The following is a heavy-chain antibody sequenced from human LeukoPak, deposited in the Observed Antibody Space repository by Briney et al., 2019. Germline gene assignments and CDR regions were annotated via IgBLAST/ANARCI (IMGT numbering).Heavy chain of an antibody. CDR1: GGSISSYY. CDR2: IYYSGST. CDR3: ARVLNAVEMVDY. Sequence: PSETLSLTCTGSGGSISSYYWSWIRQPPGKGLEWIGYIYYSGSTNYNPSLKSRVTISVDTSKNQFSLKLSSVTAADTAVYYCARVLNAVEMVDYWGQGTLVTVSS. J-gene: IGHJ4*02. V-gene: IGHV4-59*01. D-gene: IGHD5-24*01.